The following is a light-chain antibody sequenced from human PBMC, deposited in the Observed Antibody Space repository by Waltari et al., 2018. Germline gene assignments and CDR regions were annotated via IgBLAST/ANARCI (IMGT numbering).Light chain of an antibody. CDR2: DTT. Sequence: QAVVTQEPSLTVSPGGTVTLTCGSSPGAVTSGHYPYWFQQKPGQAPMTLIYDTTIKHSWTPARFSASLLGYKAALTLSGAQPEDEAVYYCLLSFRGPYMVFGGGTKLTVL. CDR3: LLSFRGPYMV. V-gene: IGLV7-46*01. J-gene: IGLJ2*01. CDR1: PGAVTSGHY.